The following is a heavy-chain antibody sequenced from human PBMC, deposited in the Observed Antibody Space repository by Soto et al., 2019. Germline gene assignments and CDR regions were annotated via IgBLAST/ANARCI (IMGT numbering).Heavy chain of an antibody. D-gene: IGHD1-1*01. V-gene: IGHV4-30-4*01. CDR1: GGSISSGDYY. CDR2: IQYSGST. J-gene: IGHJ4*02. Sequence: SETLSLTCTVSGGSISSGDYYWSWIRQPPGKGLEWIGYIQYSGSTYYNPSLKNRVTISVDTSKNQFSLKLSSVTAAYTAVYYCARASSVQLTRHQQYWGQGTLVTVSS. CDR3: ARASSVQLTRHQQY.